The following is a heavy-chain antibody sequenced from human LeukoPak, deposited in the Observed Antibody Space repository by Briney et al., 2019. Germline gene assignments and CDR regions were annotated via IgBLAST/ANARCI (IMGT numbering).Heavy chain of an antibody. V-gene: IGHV4-59*12. Sequence: SETLSLTCTVSGGSISSYYWSWIRQPPGKGLEWIGYIYYSGSTNYNPSLKSRVTISVDMSKNQFSLKLTSMTAADTAVYYCARGPRSGWGYFDYWGQGTLVTVSS. CDR1: GGSISSYY. CDR3: ARGPRSGWGYFDY. D-gene: IGHD6-19*01. CDR2: IYYSGST. J-gene: IGHJ4*02.